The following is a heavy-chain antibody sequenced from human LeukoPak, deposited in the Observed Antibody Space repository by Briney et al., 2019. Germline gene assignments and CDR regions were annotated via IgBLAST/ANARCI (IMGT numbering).Heavy chain of an antibody. Sequence: GESLKISCKGSGYSFTSYWIGWVRQMPGKGLEWMGIIYPGDSDTRYSPSFQGQVTISADKSISTAYLQWSSLKASDTAMYYCARVIRYCSGGTRYGGVNPLDYWGQGTLVTVSS. J-gene: IGHJ4*02. D-gene: IGHD2-15*01. V-gene: IGHV5-51*01. CDR2: IYPGDSDT. CDR1: GYSFTSYW. CDR3: ARVIRYCSGGTRYGGVNPLDY.